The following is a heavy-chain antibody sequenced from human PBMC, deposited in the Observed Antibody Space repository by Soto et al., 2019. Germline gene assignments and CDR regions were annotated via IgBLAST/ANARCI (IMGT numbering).Heavy chain of an antibody. Sequence: DVQLLESGGGLVQPGGSLRLSCAASGFTSSTYALNWVRQAPGKGLEWLSTISERGCHTYYADSVKGRFTISRDKAKNTLSLLMNSLRADDAAVYYCAKSDGCGGGACYAGNYYYFDFWGRGTLVTVSS. V-gene: IGHV3-23*01. CDR3: AKSDGCGGGACYAGNYYYFDF. J-gene: IGHJ2*01. D-gene: IGHD2-21*02. CDR1: GFTSSTYA. CDR2: ISERGCHT.